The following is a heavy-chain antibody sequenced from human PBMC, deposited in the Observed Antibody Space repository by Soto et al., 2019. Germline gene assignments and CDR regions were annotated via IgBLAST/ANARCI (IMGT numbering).Heavy chain of an antibody. D-gene: IGHD5-12*01. CDR2: INPNSGDT. Sequence: VQVVQSGAELKKPGASVRVSCKTAGFNFTVHYIHWVRQAPGQGLEWMGWINPNSGDTDYPQKFQGRVTRTRDTSINTAHLELIGLRSDDTATYYCARDGYTIGPYIWGQGTLVLVSP. J-gene: IGHJ4*02. CDR3: ARDGYTIGPYI. CDR1: GFNFTVHY. V-gene: IGHV1-2*02.